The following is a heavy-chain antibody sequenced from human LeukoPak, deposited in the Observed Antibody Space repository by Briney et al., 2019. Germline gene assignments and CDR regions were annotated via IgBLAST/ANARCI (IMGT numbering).Heavy chain of an antibody. CDR3: AGTPVSSGYYHNWFDL. Sequence: KTSETLSLTCTVSGGSISSGGYYWSWIRQHPGKGLEWIGYIYYSGSTYYNPSLKSRVTISVDTSKNQFSLRLSSVTAADTAVYYCAGTPVSSGYYHNWFDLWGQGTLVTVSS. J-gene: IGHJ5*02. CDR2: IYYSGST. V-gene: IGHV4-31*03. CDR1: GGSISSGGYY. D-gene: IGHD3-22*01.